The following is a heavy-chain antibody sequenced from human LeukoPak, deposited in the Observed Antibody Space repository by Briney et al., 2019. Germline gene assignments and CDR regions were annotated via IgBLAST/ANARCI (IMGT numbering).Heavy chain of an antibody. J-gene: IGHJ6*03. CDR3: ARAAVLRFLEWSRDYYYYMDV. CDR1: GGSISSGGYY. Sequence: SETLSLTCTVSGGSISSGGYYWSWIRQPPGKGLEWIGYIYHSGSTYYNPSLKSRVTISVDRSKNQFSLKLSSVTAADTAVYYCARAAVLRFLEWSRDYYYYMDVWGKGTTVTVSS. V-gene: IGHV4-30-2*01. CDR2: IYHSGST. D-gene: IGHD3-3*01.